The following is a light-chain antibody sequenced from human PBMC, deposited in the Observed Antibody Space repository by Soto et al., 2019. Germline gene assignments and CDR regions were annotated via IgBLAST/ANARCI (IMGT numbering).Light chain of an antibody. V-gene: IGLV2-11*01. J-gene: IGLJ2*01. Sequence: QSALTQPRSVSGSPGQSVTISCTGTSNDVGGYNFVSWYQQHPGKVPELFIYDVSRRPSGVPDRFSGSKSGNTASLTISGLHAEDEADYYCSSYAGSYTLVFGGGTKVTVL. CDR1: SNDVGGYNF. CDR3: SSYAGSYTLV. CDR2: DVS.